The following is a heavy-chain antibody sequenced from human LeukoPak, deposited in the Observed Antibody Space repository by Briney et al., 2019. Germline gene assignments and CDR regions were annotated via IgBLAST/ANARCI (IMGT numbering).Heavy chain of an antibody. CDR3: ASTRYSSSPILVDY. CDR2: IYHSGST. V-gene: IGHV4-30-2*05. Sequence: SETLSLTCAVSGGSISSGGYSWSWIRQPPGKGLEWIGYIYHSGSTYYNPSLKSRVTISVDTSKNQFSLKLSSVTAADTAVYYCASTRYSSSPILVDYWGQGTLVTVSS. CDR1: GGSISSGGYS. J-gene: IGHJ4*02. D-gene: IGHD6-6*01.